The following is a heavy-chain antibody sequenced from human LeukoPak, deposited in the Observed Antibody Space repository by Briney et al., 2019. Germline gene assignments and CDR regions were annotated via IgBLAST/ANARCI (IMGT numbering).Heavy chain of an antibody. V-gene: IGHV1-2*02. D-gene: IGHD3-10*01. Sequence: ASVKVSCKASEYTFTGYYMHWVRQAPGQGLEWMGWINPNSGGTNYAQKFQGRVTMTRDTSISTAYMELSRQRSDDTAVYYCAGSRGVRGVIPFDYWGQGTLVTVSS. CDR1: EYTFTGYY. CDR3: AGSRGVRGVIPFDY. J-gene: IGHJ4*02. CDR2: INPNSGGT.